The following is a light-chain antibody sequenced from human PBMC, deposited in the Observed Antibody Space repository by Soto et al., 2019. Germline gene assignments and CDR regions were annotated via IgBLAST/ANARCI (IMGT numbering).Light chain of an antibody. CDR1: SSDVGGYNY. CDR2: EVS. CDR3: SSYTSATTYV. V-gene: IGLV2-14*01. Sequence: QSVLTQPASVSGSPGQSITIYCTGTSSDVGGYNYVSWYQHHPGKAPKLMIHEVSDRPSGISNRFSGSKSGNTASLTISGLQAEDEADYYCSSYTSATTYVFGTGTKLTVL. J-gene: IGLJ1*01.